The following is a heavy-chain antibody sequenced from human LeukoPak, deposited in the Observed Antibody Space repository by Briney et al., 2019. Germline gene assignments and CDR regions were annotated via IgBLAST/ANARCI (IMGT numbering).Heavy chain of an antibody. J-gene: IGHJ4*02. CDR3: ARDYYDSSGYYGYYFDY. CDR1: GYTFTSYY. D-gene: IGHD3-22*01. CDR2: INPSGGSA. V-gene: IGHV1-46*01. Sequence: ASVKVSCKASGYTFTSYYMHWVRQAPGQGLEWMGIINPSGGSASYAQKFQGRVTMTRDMSTSTVYMELSSLRSEDTAVYYCARDYYDSSGYYGYYFDYWGQGTLVTVSS.